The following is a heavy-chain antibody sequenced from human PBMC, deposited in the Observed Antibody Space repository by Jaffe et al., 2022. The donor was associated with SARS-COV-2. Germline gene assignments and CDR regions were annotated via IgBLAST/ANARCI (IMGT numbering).Heavy chain of an antibody. CDR3: ARGGFGESLNIYYFDY. J-gene: IGHJ4*02. V-gene: IGHV4-61*02. CDR1: GGSISSGSYY. CDR2: IYTSGST. D-gene: IGHD3-10*01. Sequence: QVQLQESGPGLVKPSQTLSLTCTVSGGSISSGSYYWSWIRQPAGKGLEWIGRIYTSGSTNYNPSLKSRVTISVDTSKNQFSLKLSSVTAADTAVYYCARGGFGESLNIYYFDYWGQGTLVTVSS.